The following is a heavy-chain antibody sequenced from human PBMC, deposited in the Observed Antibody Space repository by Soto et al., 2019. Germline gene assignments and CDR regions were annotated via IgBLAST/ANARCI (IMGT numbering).Heavy chain of an antibody. Sequence: PSETLSLTCTVSGDSISSSTYFWGWVRQPPGKGLEWIGSIYYSGSTYYNPSLKSRVTISVDTSKNHFSLKLSSVTAADTAVYYCARAFAIDWYTYYFDPWGQGTPVTVSS. J-gene: IGHJ4*02. CDR2: IYYSGST. V-gene: IGHV4-39*02. CDR3: ARAFAIDWYTYYFDP. D-gene: IGHD3-9*01. CDR1: GDSISSSTYF.